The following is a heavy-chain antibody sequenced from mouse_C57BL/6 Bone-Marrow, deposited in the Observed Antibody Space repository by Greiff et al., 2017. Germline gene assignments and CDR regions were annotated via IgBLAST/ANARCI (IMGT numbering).Heavy chain of an antibody. CDR2: IYPGGGYP. D-gene: IGHD2-5*01. CDR1: GYTFTNYW. CDR3: ARHSNYGYAMDY. V-gene: IGHV1-63*01. Sequence: QVQLQQSGAELVRPGTSVKMSCKASGYTFTNYWIGWAKPRPGHGLEWIGDIYPGGGYPNYNEKFKGKATLTAAKSSSTAYMQFSSLTSEDSAIYYSARHSNYGYAMDYWGQGTSVTVSS. J-gene: IGHJ4*01.